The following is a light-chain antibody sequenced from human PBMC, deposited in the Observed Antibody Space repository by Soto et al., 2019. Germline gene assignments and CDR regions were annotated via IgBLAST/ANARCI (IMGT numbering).Light chain of an antibody. CDR2: NVN. J-gene: IGLJ1*01. Sequence: QSVLTQPASVSGSPGQSITISCTGTSSYVGGYNSVSWYQHHPGKAPKLMIYNVNNRPSGVSNRFSGSKSGNTASLTISGLQAEDEADYYCSSYTTSSTYVFGTGTKVTVL. CDR1: SSYVGGYNS. V-gene: IGLV2-14*03. CDR3: SSYTTSSTYV.